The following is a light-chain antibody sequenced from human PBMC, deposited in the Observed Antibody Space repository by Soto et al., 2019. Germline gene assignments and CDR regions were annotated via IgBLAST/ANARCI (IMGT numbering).Light chain of an antibody. CDR3: HCYDVSLRGPA. J-gene: IGLJ2*01. CDR2: DNS. CDR1: RSNIGAGYD. Sequence: QAVVTQPPSLSGAPGQRVTISCTGSRSNIGAGYDVHWYQHLPGTAPKVLIFDNSNRPSGVPDRFSGSKSGTSASLAITGLQAEDGAVYSCHCYDVSLRGPAFGGGTKLTVL. V-gene: IGLV1-40*01.